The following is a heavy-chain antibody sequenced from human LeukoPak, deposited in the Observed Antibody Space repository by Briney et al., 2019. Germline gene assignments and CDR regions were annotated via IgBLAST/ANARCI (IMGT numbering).Heavy chain of an antibody. CDR3: ARTIVGATTVLDY. Sequence: GASVKVSCKASGGTFSSYAISWVRQAPGQGLEWMGRIIPFLGIANYAQKFQGRVTITADRSTSTAYMELSSLRSEDTAVYYCARTIVGATTVLDYWGQGTLVTVSS. D-gene: IGHD1-26*01. V-gene: IGHV1-69*04. J-gene: IGHJ4*02. CDR1: GGTFSSYA. CDR2: IIPFLGIA.